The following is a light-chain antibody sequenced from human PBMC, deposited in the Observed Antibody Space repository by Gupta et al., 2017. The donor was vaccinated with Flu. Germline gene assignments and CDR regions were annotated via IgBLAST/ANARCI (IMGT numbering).Light chain of an antibody. J-gene: IGKJ4*01. CDR1: QSVSSIY. V-gene: IGKV3-20*01. Sequence: GTLSLSPGERATVSCRASQSVSSIYIARYQHKAGQAPRLLIYGPSSRATGIPDRFRGSGSGTDITLTISMLEPEDFAVYYCQEYGSSALTFGGGTKVEMK. CDR3: QEYGSSALT. CDR2: GPS.